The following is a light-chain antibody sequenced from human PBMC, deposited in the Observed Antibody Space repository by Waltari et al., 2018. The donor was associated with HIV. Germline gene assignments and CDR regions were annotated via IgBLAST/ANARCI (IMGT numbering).Light chain of an antibody. Sequence: DIVLTQSPGTLSLSPGQRATLSCRASLSVRSNYLAWYQQKPGQAPRLLIYGASTRATGIPDRFSGSGSGTDFTLTISRLKPEDFAVYYCQQYTNSAFTFGPGTKVDIK. CDR2: GAS. CDR3: QQYTNSAFT. CDR1: LSVRSNY. J-gene: IGKJ3*01. V-gene: IGKV3-20*01.